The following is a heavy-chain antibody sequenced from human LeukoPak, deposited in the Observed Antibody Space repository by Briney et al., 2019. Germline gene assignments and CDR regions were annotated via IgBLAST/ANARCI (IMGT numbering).Heavy chain of an antibody. CDR3: RSGNYYFDF. CDR2: IKSKTDGGTT. Sequence: GGSLRLSCAASGFTFGNAWMTWVRQAPGKGLEWVGRIKSKTDGGTTDYAAPVKGRFTISRDDSKITLYLQMNSLKIEDTAVYYCRSGNYYFDFWGQGTLVTVSS. J-gene: IGHJ4*02. CDR1: GFTFGNAW. V-gene: IGHV3-15*01. D-gene: IGHD1-26*01.